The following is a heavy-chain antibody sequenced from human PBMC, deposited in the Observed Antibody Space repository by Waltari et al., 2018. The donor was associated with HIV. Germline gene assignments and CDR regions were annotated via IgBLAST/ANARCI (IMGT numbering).Heavy chain of an antibody. D-gene: IGHD3-9*01. Sequence: QLQLQESGPGLVKPSETLSLTCTVSGGSISSSSYYWGWIRQPPGKGLEWIGSIYYSGSTYYNPSLKSRVTISVDTSKNQFSLKLSSVTAADTAVYYCARRPGYFDWLSSFYWFDPWGQGTLVTVSS. CDR1: GGSISSSSYY. CDR2: IYYSGST. V-gene: IGHV4-39*01. CDR3: ARRPGYFDWLSSFYWFDP. J-gene: IGHJ5*02.